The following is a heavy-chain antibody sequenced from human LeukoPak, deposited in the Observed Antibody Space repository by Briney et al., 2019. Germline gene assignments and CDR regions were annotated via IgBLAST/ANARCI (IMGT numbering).Heavy chain of an antibody. CDR1: GFTFSDYY. V-gene: IGHV3-11*01. J-gene: IGHJ6*03. CDR3: ARRLGVRGVQTLYYYYYYYMDV. D-gene: IGHD3-10*01. Sequence: GGSLRLSCAASGFTFSDYYMSWIRQAPGKGLEWVSYISSSGSTIYYADSVKGRFTISRDNAKNSLYLQMNSLRAEDTAVYYCARRLGVRGVQTLYYYYYYYMDVWGKGTTVTVSS. CDR2: ISSSGSTI.